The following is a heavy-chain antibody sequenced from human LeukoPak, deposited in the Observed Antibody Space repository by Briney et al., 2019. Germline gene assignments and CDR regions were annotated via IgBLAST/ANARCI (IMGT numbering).Heavy chain of an antibody. CDR3: ARDTPSGYYPRFDY. Sequence: PGGSLRLSCTGSGFTFSSYAMHWVRQAPGKGLEWVAVISYDGSNKYYADSVKGRFTISRDNSKNTLYLQMNSLRAEDTAVYYCARDTPSGYYPRFDYWGQGTLVTVSS. CDR1: GFTFSSYA. D-gene: IGHD3-22*01. J-gene: IGHJ4*02. CDR2: ISYDGSNK. V-gene: IGHV3-30*04.